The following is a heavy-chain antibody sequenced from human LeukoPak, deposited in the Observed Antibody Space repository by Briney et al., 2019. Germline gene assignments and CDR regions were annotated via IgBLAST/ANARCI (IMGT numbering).Heavy chain of an antibody. CDR3: AWLRLGELSLSADY. CDR2: IYYSGST. CDR1: GGSISSSSYY. Sequence: SETLSLTCTVSGGSISSSSYYWGWIRQPPGKGLEWIGSIYYSGSTYYNPSLKSRVTISVDTSKNQFSLKLSSVTAADTAVYYCAWLRLGELSLSADYWGQGTLVTVSS. D-gene: IGHD3-16*02. V-gene: IGHV4-39*01. J-gene: IGHJ4*02.